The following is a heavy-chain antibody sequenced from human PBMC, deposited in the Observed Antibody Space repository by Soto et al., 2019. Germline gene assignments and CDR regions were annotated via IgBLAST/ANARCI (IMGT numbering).Heavy chain of an antibody. J-gene: IGHJ4*02. V-gene: IGHV4-31*03. CDR2: IHYSGSI. D-gene: IGHD1-26*01. Sequence: QVQLQESGPGLVKPSQTLSLTCTVSDGSIDSGSYYRSWVRQYPGKGLEWIGSIHYSGSIYYSPSVRSRLTMSADQSKNQFSLKLSSVTVADSAVYYCTRGLDRAKLGYWGQGIQVIVSS. CDR3: TRGLDRAKLGY. CDR1: DGSIDSGSYY.